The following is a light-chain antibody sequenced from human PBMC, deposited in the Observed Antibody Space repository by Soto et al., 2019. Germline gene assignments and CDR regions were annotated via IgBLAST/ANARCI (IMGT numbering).Light chain of an antibody. V-gene: IGKV1-12*01. J-gene: IGKJ1*01. CDR1: QGIGDR. CDR3: LHTFSFPRT. Sequence: DIQMTQSPSSVSASVGDRVTITCRASQGIGDRLAWYQQRPGKVPQLVVYFASTLPRGVPSRFSASGSGAEFILTITPLQAEDFATYYCLHTFSFPRTFGQGTKVDIK. CDR2: FAS.